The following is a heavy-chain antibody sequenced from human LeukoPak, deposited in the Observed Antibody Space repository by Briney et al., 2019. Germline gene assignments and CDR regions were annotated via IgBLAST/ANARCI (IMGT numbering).Heavy chain of an antibody. CDR1: GFTFSTYW. Sequence: GGSLRLSCAASGFTFSTYWFHWVRQTPGKGLVWVSRINPDGSGTNYADSVKGRFTISRDNAKNTLYLQMNSLRAEDTALYYCARARVSGFLTAPVPFDYWGQGTLVTVSS. J-gene: IGHJ4*02. V-gene: IGHV3-74*01. CDR3: ARARVSGFLTAPVPFDY. CDR2: INPDGSGT. D-gene: IGHD3-9*01.